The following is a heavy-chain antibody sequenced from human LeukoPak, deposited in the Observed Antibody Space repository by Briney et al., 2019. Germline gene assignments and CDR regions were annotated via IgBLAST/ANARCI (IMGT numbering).Heavy chain of an antibody. Sequence: ASVKVSCKASGYTFTSYDMHWVRQAPGQGLEWMGIMNPSGGSTSYAQKFQGRVTMTRDTSKSTVYMELSSLRSEDTAVYYCARKGIAVAWFQHWGQGTLVTVSS. CDR1: GYTFTSYD. D-gene: IGHD6-19*01. V-gene: IGHV1-46*01. CDR3: ARKGIAVAWFQH. J-gene: IGHJ1*01. CDR2: MNPSGGST.